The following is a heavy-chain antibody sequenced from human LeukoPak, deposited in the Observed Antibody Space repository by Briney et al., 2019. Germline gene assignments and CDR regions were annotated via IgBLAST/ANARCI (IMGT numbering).Heavy chain of an antibody. CDR3: ARELGGAAAGPTNYFDY. J-gene: IGHJ4*02. CDR2: IYYSGST. V-gene: IGHV4-59*12. Sequence: SETLSLTCTVSGGSISSYYWSWIRQPPGKGLEWIGYIYYSGSTNYNPSLKSRVTISVDTSKNQFSLKLSSVTAADTAVYYCARELGGAAAGPTNYFDYWGQGTLVTVSS. CDR1: GGSISSYY. D-gene: IGHD6-13*01.